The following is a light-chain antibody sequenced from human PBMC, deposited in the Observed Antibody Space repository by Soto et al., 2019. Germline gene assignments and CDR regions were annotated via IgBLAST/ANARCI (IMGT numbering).Light chain of an antibody. CDR2: EDN. Sequence: FMLTQPPSVSGSPGKTVTISCTRSSGSIASNYVQWYQQRPGSAPTTVIYEDNQRPSGVPDRFSGSIDSSSNSASLTLSGRKTEGEANYYCQSYDSSVVFGGGTKLTVL. CDR3: QSYDSSVV. V-gene: IGLV6-57*03. CDR1: SGSIASNY. J-gene: IGLJ2*01.